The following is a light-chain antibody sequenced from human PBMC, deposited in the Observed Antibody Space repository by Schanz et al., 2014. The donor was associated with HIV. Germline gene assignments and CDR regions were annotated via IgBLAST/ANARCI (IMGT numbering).Light chain of an antibody. J-gene: IGKJ1*01. CDR1: QSISSW. CDR2: AAS. CDR3: QQCFTLPWT. Sequence: DIQMTQSPSTLSASVGDRVTITCRASQSISSWLAWYQQKPGKAPKPLIYAASSLQSGVPSRFSGSGSGTDFTLTINNLQPEDFATYYCQQCFTLPWTFGQGTKVQIK. V-gene: IGKV1-5*01.